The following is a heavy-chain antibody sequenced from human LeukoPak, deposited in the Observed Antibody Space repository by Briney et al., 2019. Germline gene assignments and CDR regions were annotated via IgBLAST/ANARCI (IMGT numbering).Heavy chain of an antibody. V-gene: IGHV1-69*05. Sequence: SVKVSCKASGGTFSSYAISWVRQAPGQGLEWMGGIIPIFGTANYAQKFQGRVTITTDESTSTAYMELSSLRSEDTAVYYCARLEEWIQLWFPGDYWGQGTLVTVSS. CDR3: ARLEEWIQLWFPGDY. CDR1: GGTFSSYA. CDR2: IIPIFGTA. J-gene: IGHJ4*02. D-gene: IGHD5-18*01.